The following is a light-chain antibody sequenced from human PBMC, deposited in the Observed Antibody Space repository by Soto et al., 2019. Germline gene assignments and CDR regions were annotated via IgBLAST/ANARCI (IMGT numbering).Light chain of an antibody. Sequence: QSVLTQPPSVSAAPGQKVTISCSGSSSNIGNNYVSWYQQLPGTAPKLLIYDNNKRPSRIPDRISGSKSGTSATPGITGLQTGDEADYYCETWDSSLSAVVFGGGTKLTVL. CDR3: ETWDSSLSAVV. CDR1: SSNIGNNY. V-gene: IGLV1-51*01. J-gene: IGLJ2*01. CDR2: DNN.